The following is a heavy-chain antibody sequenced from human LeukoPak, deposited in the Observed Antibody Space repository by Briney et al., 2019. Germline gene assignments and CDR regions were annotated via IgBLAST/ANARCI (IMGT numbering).Heavy chain of an antibody. V-gene: IGHV1-18*01. CDR1: GYTFTSYG. CDR3: ARVPHCSSTSCYGYWFDP. CDR2: ISAYNGNT. J-gene: IGHJ5*02. D-gene: IGHD2-2*01. Sequence: ASVKVSCKASGYTFTSYGISWVRQAPGQGLEWMGWISAYNGNTNYAQKLQGRVTMTTDTSTSTAYMELRSLRSDDTAVYYCARVPHCSSTSCYGYWFDPWGQGTLVTVSS.